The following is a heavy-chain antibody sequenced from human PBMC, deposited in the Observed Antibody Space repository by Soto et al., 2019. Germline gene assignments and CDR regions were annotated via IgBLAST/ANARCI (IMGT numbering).Heavy chain of an antibody. J-gene: IGHJ5*02. CDR3: ARGQAYYDFWSGYDNWFDH. V-gene: IGHV4-59*01. CDR2: IYYSGST. D-gene: IGHD3-3*01. Sequence: XETLSLTCTVAGGSISSYYWSWIRQPPGKGLDWIGYIYYSGSTNYNPSLKSRVTISVDTSKNQFSLKLSSVTAADTAVYYCARGQAYYDFWSGYDNWFDHWGQGTLVTVSS. CDR1: GGSISSYY.